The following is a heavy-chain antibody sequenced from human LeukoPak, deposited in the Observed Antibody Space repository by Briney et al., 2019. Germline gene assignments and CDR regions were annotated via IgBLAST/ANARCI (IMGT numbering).Heavy chain of an antibody. CDR2: IRSSGRPV. J-gene: IGHJ6*03. V-gene: IGHV3-11*04. Sequence: GGSLRLSCAASGFTFSDYYMSWIRQAPGKGLEWVSYIRSSGRPVYYAGSVKGRFTISRDNAKNSLYLQMNSLRAEDTAVYYCARDLEDYYYMDVWGKGTTVTVSS. CDR3: ARDLEDYYYMDV. CDR1: GFTFSDYY.